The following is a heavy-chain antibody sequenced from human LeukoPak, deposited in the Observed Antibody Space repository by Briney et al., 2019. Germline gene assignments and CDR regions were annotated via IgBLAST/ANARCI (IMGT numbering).Heavy chain of an antibody. D-gene: IGHD2-15*01. V-gene: IGHV3-74*01. CDR1: GFTFSSYW. J-gene: IGHJ4*02. CDR2: INSDGSST. Sequence: GGSLRLSCAASGFTFSSYWMHWVRQAPGKGLVWVSRINSDGSSTSYADSVKGRFTISRDNSKNTLYLQMNSLRAEDTAVYYCAKAGAVVVVAAKYFDYWGQGTLVTVSP. CDR3: AKAGAVVVVAAKYFDY.